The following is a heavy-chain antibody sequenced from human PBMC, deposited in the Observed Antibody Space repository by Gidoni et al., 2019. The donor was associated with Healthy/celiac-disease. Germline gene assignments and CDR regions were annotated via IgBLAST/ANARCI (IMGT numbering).Heavy chain of an antibody. CDR1: GFTFSSYS. CDR3: ARGPPRGLRFFSSYSPDYMDV. CDR2: ISSSISTI. Sequence: EVQLVESGGGLVQPGGSLRLSCAASGFTFSSYSMNWVRQAPGKGLEWVSYISSSISTIYYADSVKGRFTISRDNAKNSLYLQMNSLRAEDTAVYYCARGPPRGLRFFSSYSPDYMDVWGKGTTVTVSS. D-gene: IGHD3-3*01. J-gene: IGHJ6*03. V-gene: IGHV3-48*01.